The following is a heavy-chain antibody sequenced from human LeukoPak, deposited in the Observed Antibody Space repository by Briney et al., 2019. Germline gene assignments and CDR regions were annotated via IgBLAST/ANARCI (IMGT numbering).Heavy chain of an antibody. V-gene: IGHV3-7*03. D-gene: IGHD3-16*02. J-gene: IGHJ4*02. Sequence: GGSLRLSCAASGLTFSSNWMSWVRQAPGKGLEWVANIKQDGSEKYYVDSVKGRLTISRDNSKNSLYLQLNSLRAEDTAVYYCAKGLRLGELSSAFDYWGQGTLVTVSS. CDR3: AKGLRLGELSSAFDY. CDR2: IKQDGSEK. CDR1: GLTFSSNW.